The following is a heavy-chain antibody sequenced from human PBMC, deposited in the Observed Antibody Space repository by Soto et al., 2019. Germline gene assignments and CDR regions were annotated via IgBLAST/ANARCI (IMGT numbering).Heavy chain of an antibody. V-gene: IGHV3-23*01. D-gene: IGHD3-10*01. J-gene: IGHJ4*02. CDR1: GFTFSSYA. CDR3: ARDYGEGGSGSYFFDY. CDR2: ISGSGGST. Sequence: EVQLLESGGGLVQPGGSLRLSCAASGFTFSSYAMSWVRQAPGKGLEWVSAISGSGGSTYYADSVKGRFTISRDNSKNTLYLQMNSLRAEDTAVYYCARDYGEGGSGSYFFDYWGQGTLVTVSS.